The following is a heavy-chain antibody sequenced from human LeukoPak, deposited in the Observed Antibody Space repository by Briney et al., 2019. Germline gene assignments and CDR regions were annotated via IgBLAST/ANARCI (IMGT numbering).Heavy chain of an antibody. Sequence: GGSLRLSCAASGFTFTNYCMHWVRQPPGKGLVGVSQICTDETTIRYADSVKGRFTISRDNAKNTLYLQMSSLRVEDTAVYYCVRGVPVTPGIDYWGQGTLVTVSS. V-gene: IGHV3-74*01. J-gene: IGHJ4*02. CDR3: VRGVPVTPGIDY. CDR1: GFTFTNYC. D-gene: IGHD2-2*01. CDR2: ICTDETTI.